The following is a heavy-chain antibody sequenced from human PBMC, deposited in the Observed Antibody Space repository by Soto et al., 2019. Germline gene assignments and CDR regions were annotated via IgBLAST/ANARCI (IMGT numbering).Heavy chain of an antibody. CDR2: ISGSGGST. J-gene: IGHJ6*02. CDR1: GFTFSSYA. Sequence: GGSLRLSCAASGFTFSSYAMSWVRQAPGKGLEWVSAISGSGGSTYYADSVKGRFTISRDNSKNTLYLQMNSLRAEDTAVYYCAKDRGQPLTYYDFWSGDGMDVWGQGTTVTVSS. CDR3: AKDRGQPLTYYDFWSGDGMDV. V-gene: IGHV3-23*01. D-gene: IGHD3-3*01.